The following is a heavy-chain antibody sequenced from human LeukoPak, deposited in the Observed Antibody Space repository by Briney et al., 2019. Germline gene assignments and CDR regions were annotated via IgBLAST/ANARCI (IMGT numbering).Heavy chain of an antibody. Sequence: PGGSLRLSCAASGFTVSTYYMTWVRQAPGKGLECVSVIYSGGSTYYADSVKGRFTVSRDNSKNTLYLQMNSLRAEDTAMYYCARGLEYCTSTTCLLPFDYWGQGTLVTVSS. J-gene: IGHJ4*02. D-gene: IGHD2-2*01. V-gene: IGHV3-53*01. CDR1: GFTVSTYY. CDR3: ARGLEYCTSTTCLLPFDY. CDR2: IYSGGST.